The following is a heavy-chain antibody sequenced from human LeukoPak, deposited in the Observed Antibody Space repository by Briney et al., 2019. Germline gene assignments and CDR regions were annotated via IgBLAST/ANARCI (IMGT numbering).Heavy chain of an antibody. CDR3: ASDTYDYDSSGLDY. CDR1: GFTFSSYE. D-gene: IGHD3-22*01. Sequence: PGGSLRLSCAASGFTFSSYEMNWVRQAPGKGLEWVSYISSSGSTIYYADSVKGRFTISRDNAKNSLYLQMNSLRAEDTAVYYCASDTYDYDSSGLDYWGQGTLVTVSS. CDR2: ISSSGSTI. J-gene: IGHJ4*02. V-gene: IGHV3-48*03.